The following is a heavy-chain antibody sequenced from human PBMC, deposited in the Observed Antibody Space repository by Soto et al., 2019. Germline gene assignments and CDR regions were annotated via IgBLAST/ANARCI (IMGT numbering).Heavy chain of an antibody. CDR1: GGSLSGYY. Sequence: SETLSLTCAVYGGSLSGYYWSWIRQPPGKGLEWIGAINDSGSTNYNPSLKSRVTISVDTSKNQFSLHLISVTAADTAVYYCARAGFDPWGQGTLVTVSS. V-gene: IGHV4-34*01. CDR2: INDSGST. CDR3: ARAGFDP. J-gene: IGHJ5*02.